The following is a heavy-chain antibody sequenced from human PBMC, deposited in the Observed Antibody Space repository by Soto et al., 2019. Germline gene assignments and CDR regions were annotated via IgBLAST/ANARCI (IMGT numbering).Heavy chain of an antibody. CDR2: IYYSGST. CDR1: GGSISSGGYY. D-gene: IGHD3-10*01. V-gene: IGHV4-31*03. J-gene: IGHJ4*02. Sequence: QVQLQESGPGLVKPSQTLSLTCTVSGGSISSGGYYWSWIRQHPGKGLEWIGYIYYSGSTYYNPSLQTRVNISVDTSKNQFSRKLSSVTAADTAVYYCARVRWPTNRGDYWGQGTLVTVSS. CDR3: ARVRWPTNRGDY.